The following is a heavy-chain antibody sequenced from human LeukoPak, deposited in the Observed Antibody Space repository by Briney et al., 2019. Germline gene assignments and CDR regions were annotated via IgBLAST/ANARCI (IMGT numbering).Heavy chain of an antibody. V-gene: IGHV4-34*01. CDR3: ASRGTIIVVDAWLFDY. CDR2: INHSGST. CDR1: GGSFSGYY. D-gene: IGHD3-22*01. J-gene: IGHJ4*02. Sequence: PSETLSLTCAVYGGSFSGYYWSWIRQPPGKGLEWIGEINHSGSTNYNPSLKSRVTISVDTSKNQFSLKLSSVTAADTAVYYCASRGTIIVVDAWLFDYWGQGTLVTVSS.